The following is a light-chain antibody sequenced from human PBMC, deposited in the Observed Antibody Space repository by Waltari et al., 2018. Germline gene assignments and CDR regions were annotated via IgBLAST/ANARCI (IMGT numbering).Light chain of an antibody. Sequence: DIVMTQSPDSLAVSLGERATINCKSSQTVLYSSNNKNFLAWYQQKAGQPPKLLINWASTREFGVPGRFSGSGSGTDFTLTISSLQAEDVAVYYCQQYYRTPPTFGQGTKLEIK. V-gene: IGKV4-1*01. CDR1: QTVLYSSNNKNF. J-gene: IGKJ2*01. CDR3: QQYYRTPPT. CDR2: WAS.